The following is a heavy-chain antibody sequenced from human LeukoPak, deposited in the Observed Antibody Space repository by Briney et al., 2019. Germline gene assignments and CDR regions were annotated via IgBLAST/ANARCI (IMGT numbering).Heavy chain of an antibody. V-gene: IGHV3-30*02. CDR1: GFTFSSYG. CDR3: AKYPYYYDSSGYYYFDY. D-gene: IGHD3-22*01. CDR2: IRYDGSNK. J-gene: IGHJ4*02. Sequence: GGSLRLSCAASGFTFSSYGMHWVRQAPGKGLEWVAFIRYDGSNKYYADSVKGRFTISRDNSKNTLYLQMNSLRAEDTAVYYCAKYPYYYDSSGYYYFDYWGQGTLVTVSS.